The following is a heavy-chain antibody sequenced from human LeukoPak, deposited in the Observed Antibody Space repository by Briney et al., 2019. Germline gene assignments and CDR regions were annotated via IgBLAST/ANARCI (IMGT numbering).Heavy chain of an antibody. CDR1: GGSISSSDSY. J-gene: IGHJ4*02. Sequence: PSQTLSLTCSVSGGSISSSDSYWTWIRQPPGKGLEWIGYIYYSGSTYHNPSLKSRVTISVDTSKNQFSLKLSSVTAADTAVYYCARQRSLEWYFDYWGQGTLVTVSS. CDR2: IYYSGST. CDR3: ARQRSLEWYFDY. D-gene: IGHD3-3*01. V-gene: IGHV4-30-4*01.